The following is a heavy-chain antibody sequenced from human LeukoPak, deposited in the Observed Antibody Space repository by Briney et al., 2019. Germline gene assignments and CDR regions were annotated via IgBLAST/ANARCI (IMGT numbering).Heavy chain of an antibody. Sequence: KPSETLSLTCTVSGGSIINHYWSWIRQPAGKGLEWIGRIYSSGSANYSPSLKSRVSMSIDTSNNHFSLNLTSVTAADTALYFCARDVRYASGWSTPESWDQGTLVTVSS. J-gene: IGHJ5*02. V-gene: IGHV4-4*07. CDR1: GGSIINHY. D-gene: IGHD6-19*01. CDR2: IYSSGSA. CDR3: ARDVRYASGWSTPES.